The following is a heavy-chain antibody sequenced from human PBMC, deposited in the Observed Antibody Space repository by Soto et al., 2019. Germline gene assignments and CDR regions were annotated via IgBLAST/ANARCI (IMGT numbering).Heavy chain of an antibody. CDR1: GGSISSSSYY. CDR3: ARLESVSSRGSSYYYYGMDV. CDR2: IYYSGST. D-gene: IGHD6-13*01. J-gene: IGHJ6*02. V-gene: IGHV4-39*01. Sequence: NPSETLSLTSTVSGGSISSSSYYWGWIRQPPGKGLEWIGSIYYSGSTYYNPSLKSRVTISVDTSKNQFSLKLSSVTAADTAVYYCARLESVSSRGSSYYYYGMDVWGQGTTLTVS.